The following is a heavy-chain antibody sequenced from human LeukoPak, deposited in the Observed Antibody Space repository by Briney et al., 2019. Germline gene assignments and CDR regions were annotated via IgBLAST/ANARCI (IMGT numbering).Heavy chain of an antibody. V-gene: IGHV3-7*01. D-gene: IGHD5-12*01. CDR2: IKQDGSEK. CDR3: AKGSGYASDH. Sequence: PGGSLRLSCAASGFTFSSNWMSWVRQAPGKGLEWVANIKQDGSEKFYVDSVKGRFTISRDNAKNSLYLQMNSLRAEDTALYYCAKGSGYASDHWGQGTLVTVSS. CDR1: GFTFSSNW. J-gene: IGHJ4*02.